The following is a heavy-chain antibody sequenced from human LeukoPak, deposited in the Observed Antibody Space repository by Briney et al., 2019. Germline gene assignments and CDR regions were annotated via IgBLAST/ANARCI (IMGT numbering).Heavy chain of an antibody. CDR3: ARSNGFDY. V-gene: IGHV3-7*04. J-gene: IGHJ4*02. D-gene: IGHD4-17*01. Sequence: GGSLGLSCAASGFTFSRYWMSWVRQAPGKGLEWVANIKEDGSEIFYVDSVRGRFTISRDNANNSLYLKMNGLRAEDTAVYYCARSNGFDYWGQGTLVTVSS. CDR1: GFTFSRYW. CDR2: IKEDGSEI.